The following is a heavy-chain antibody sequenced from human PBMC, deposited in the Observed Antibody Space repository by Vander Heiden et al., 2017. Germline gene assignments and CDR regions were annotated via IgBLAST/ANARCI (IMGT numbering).Heavy chain of an antibody. CDR1: GFTFNRYA. J-gene: IGHJ6*02. CDR2: ISNSGAST. CDR3: ARDYYGMDV. V-gene: IGHV3-23*01. Sequence: EVQLLESGGGLVQPGGSLGRSWGASGFTFNRYAMSWVGQAPGKGPEWVAEISNSGASTNYADSVKGRCTISRDNSKNTVYLQMNSLRADDTAVYSCARDYYGMDVWGQGTTVIVSS.